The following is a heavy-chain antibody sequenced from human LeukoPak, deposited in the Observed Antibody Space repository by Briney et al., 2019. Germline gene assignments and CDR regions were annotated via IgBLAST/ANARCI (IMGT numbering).Heavy chain of an antibody. D-gene: IGHD2-15*01. CDR2: IYSGGST. J-gene: IGHJ4*02. CDR3: ARILSSPYCSGVSCYDD. CDR1: GFTVSSSY. Sequence: GGSLRLSCAASGFTVSSSYMSWVRQAPGKGLEWVSVIYSGGSTYYADSVKGRFTISRDNSKNTLYLQMNSLRNEDTAVYYCARILSSPYCSGVSCYDDWGQGTLVTVSS. V-gene: IGHV3-53*01.